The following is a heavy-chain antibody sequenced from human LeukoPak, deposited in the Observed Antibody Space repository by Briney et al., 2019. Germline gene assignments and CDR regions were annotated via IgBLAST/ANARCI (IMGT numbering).Heavy chain of an antibody. Sequence: GGSLRLSCAASGFTFSSYGMHWVRQAPGKGLEWVAVISLDGYDKFYEDSVKGRFTISRDNSKNTLYLQMNSLKTEDTAVYYCTTGYGDYGGYWGQGTLVTVSS. J-gene: IGHJ4*02. D-gene: IGHD4-17*01. V-gene: IGHV3-30*03. CDR2: ISLDGYDK. CDR1: GFTFSSYG. CDR3: TTGYGDYGGY.